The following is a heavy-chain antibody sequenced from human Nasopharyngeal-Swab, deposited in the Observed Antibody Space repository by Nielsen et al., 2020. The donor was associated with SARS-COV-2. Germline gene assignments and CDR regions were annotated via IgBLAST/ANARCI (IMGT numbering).Heavy chain of an antibody. CDR1: GFTVGSNY. V-gene: IGHV3-53*01. CDR2: IYSGGST. Sequence: GGSLRPSCAASGFTVGSNYMSWVRQAPGKGLEWVSVIYSGGSTYYADSVKGRFTISRDNSKNTLYLQMNSLRAEDTAVYYCARREVGCISTSCYDYWGQGTLVTVSS. J-gene: IGHJ4*02. CDR3: ARREVGCISTSCYDY. D-gene: IGHD2-2*01.